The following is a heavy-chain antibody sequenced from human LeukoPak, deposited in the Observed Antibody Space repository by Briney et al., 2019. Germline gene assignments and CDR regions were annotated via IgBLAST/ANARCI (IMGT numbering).Heavy chain of an antibody. J-gene: IGHJ4*02. V-gene: IGHV4-39*07. CDR3: ARERGEEYSSGWYKTNFFDT. CDR2: GDYSGGT. CDR1: SDFFSSVTDY. Sequence: SSETLSLTCTVSSDFFSSVTDYWAWIRQPPGKGLEWIASGDYSGGTYYNPSLESRVAISADMFKNQISLKLSSVTAADTALYYCARERGEEYSSGWYKTNFFDTWGQGTRVTVSS. D-gene: IGHD6-19*01.